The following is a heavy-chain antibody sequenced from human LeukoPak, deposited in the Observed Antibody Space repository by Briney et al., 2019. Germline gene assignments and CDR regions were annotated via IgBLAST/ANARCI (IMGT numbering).Heavy chain of an antibody. CDR1: GGSISSYY. Sequence: PSETLSLTCTVSGGSISSYYWSWIRQPPGKGLEWIGYIYYSGSTNYNPSLKSRVTISVDTSKNQFSLKLSSVTAADTAVYYCARLWFGELLPYVWGPDDYYYYYMDVWGKGTTVTVSS. D-gene: IGHD3-10*01. J-gene: IGHJ6*03. V-gene: IGHV4-59*08. CDR3: ARLWFGELLPYVWGPDDYYYYYMDV. CDR2: IYYSGST.